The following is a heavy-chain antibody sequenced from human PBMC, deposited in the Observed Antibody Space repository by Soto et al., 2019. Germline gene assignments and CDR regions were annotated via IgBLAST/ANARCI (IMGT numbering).Heavy chain of an antibody. Sequence: GGSLRLSCPASGFTFSSYSMNWVRQAPGQGLEWVSSISSSSSYIYYADSVTGRFTISRDNAKNTLYLQMNSLRAQHTTVYYSARDKSNLAFDYWGQGTLVTVSS. CDR3: ARDKSNLAFDY. V-gene: IGHV3-21*03. J-gene: IGHJ4*02. CDR1: GFTFSSYS. CDR2: ISSSSSYI.